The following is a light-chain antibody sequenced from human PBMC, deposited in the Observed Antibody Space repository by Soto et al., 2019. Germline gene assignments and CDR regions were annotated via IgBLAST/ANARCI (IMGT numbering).Light chain of an antibody. J-gene: IGKJ5*01. CDR3: QQAKSFPPIT. CDR2: EAS. V-gene: IGKV1-12*01. Sequence: DIQITQSPSSVSASVGDGVTITCRASQDISTWLAWYQQKPGRAPKLLIYEASTLQSGVPSRFSGSGAGTEFTLTISSLQPEDFATYYCQQAKSFPPITFGQGTRLEIK. CDR1: QDISTW.